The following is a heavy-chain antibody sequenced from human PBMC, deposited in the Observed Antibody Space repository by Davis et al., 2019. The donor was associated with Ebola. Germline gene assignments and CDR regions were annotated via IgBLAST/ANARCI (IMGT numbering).Heavy chain of an antibody. J-gene: IGHJ3*02. D-gene: IGHD4/OR15-4a*01. Sequence: SETLSLTCAVYGGSFSGYYWSWIRQHPGKGLEWIGYIYYSGSTNYNPSLKSRVTISVDTSKNQFSLKVSSVTAADTAVYYCARGGPLGAPDAFDIWGQGTMVTVSS. CDR1: GGSFSGYY. V-gene: IGHV4-59*12. CDR2: IYYSGST. CDR3: ARGGPLGAPDAFDI.